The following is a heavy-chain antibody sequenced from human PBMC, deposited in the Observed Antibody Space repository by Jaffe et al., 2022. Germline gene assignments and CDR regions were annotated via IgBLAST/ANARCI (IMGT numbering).Heavy chain of an antibody. D-gene: IGHD3-10*01. CDR2: INQSGST. J-gene: IGHJ4*02. CDR3: ARAPLNMATYS. V-gene: IGHV4-34*01. CDR1: GGSLSGYY. Sequence: QVQLQQWGAGLLKPSETLSLTCAVYGGSLSGYYWSWIRQPPGKRLEWIGEINQSGSTNYIASLKSRVTMSLDTSKNQFSLKLTSMTAADTAVYYCARAPLNMATYSWGPGTLVAVSS.